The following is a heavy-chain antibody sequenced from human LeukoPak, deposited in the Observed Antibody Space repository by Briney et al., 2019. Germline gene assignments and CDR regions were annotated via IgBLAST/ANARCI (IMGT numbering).Heavy chain of an antibody. CDR1: GFTFSSYA. CDR3: VKSSSMIVVVHTFDY. Sequence: PGGSLRLSCSASGFTFSSYAMHWVRQAPGKGLEYVSAISSNGGSTYYADSVKGRSTISRDNSKNTLYLQMSSLRAEDTAVYYCVKSSSMIVVVHTFDYWGQGTLVTVSS. CDR2: ISSNGGST. D-gene: IGHD3-22*01. J-gene: IGHJ4*02. V-gene: IGHV3-64D*06.